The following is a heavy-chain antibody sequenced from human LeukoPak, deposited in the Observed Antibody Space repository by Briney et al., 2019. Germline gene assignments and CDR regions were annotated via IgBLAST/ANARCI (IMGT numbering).Heavy chain of an antibody. Sequence: ASVKVSCKASGYTFTSYYIHWVRQAPGQGLEGMGWINPNSGGTSYAQKFQGRVIMTRDKSISAAYMELSSLRSDDTAVYYCARGAGNFGEFDFDYWGQGTLVTVFS. V-gene: IGHV1-2*02. CDR1: GYTFTSYY. CDR2: INPNSGGT. J-gene: IGHJ4*02. CDR3: ARGAGNFGEFDFDY. D-gene: IGHD3-10*01.